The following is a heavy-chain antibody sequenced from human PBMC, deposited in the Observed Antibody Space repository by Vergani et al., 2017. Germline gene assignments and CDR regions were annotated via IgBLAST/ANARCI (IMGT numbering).Heavy chain of an antibody. CDR1: GYTFTSYG. J-gene: IGHJ3*02. Sequence: QVQLVQSGAEVKKPGASVKVSCTASGYTFTSYGISWVRQAPGKGLEWMGWISAYNGNTNYAQKLQGRVTMTTDTSTSTDYMELRSLRSDDTAVDYCARGTPIVVVPSNRGDAFDIWGQGTMVTVSS. D-gene: IGHD2-2*01. CDR2: ISAYNGNT. CDR3: ARGTPIVVVPSNRGDAFDI. V-gene: IGHV1-18*01.